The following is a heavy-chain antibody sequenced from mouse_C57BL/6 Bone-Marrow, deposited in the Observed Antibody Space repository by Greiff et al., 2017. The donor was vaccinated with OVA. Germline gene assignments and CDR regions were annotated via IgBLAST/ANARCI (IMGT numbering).Heavy chain of an antibody. Sequence: VQLQQSGAELVRPGASVKLSCKASGYTFTSYGIRWVQQSPGQGLEWIGEIYPRSGNTYYNEKVKGKATLTADKSYSTAYMELRSLTSEDSAVYYCARGYGLFDYWGQGTTLTVSS. CDR1: GYTFTSYG. J-gene: IGHJ2*01. CDR2: IYPRSGNT. D-gene: IGHD1-1*01. V-gene: IGHV1-81*01. CDR3: ARGYGLFDY.